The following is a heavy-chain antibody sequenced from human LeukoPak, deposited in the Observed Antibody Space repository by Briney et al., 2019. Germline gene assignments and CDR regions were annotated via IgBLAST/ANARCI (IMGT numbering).Heavy chain of an antibody. CDR1: GYTFTSYD. V-gene: IGHV1-8*03. J-gene: IGHJ3*02. CDR2: MNPNSGNT. Sequence: GASVKVSCKASGYTFTSYDINWERQATGQGLEWMGWMNPNSGNTGYAQKFQGRVTITRNTSISTAYMELSSLRSEDTAVYYCARVVPAANIHDAFDIWGQGTMVTVSS. CDR3: ARVVPAANIHDAFDI. D-gene: IGHD2-2*01.